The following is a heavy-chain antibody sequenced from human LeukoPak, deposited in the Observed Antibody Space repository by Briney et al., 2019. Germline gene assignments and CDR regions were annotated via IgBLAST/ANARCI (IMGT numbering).Heavy chain of an antibody. CDR3: ARQDFWSGYYFDP. CDR1: GDSISSSSYY. CDR2: IYHSGST. V-gene: IGHV4-39*01. J-gene: IGHJ5*02. Sequence: SETLSLTCTVSGDSISSSSYYWGWIRQPPGKGLEWIGSIYHSGSTYYNPSLKSRVTISVDTSKNQFSLKLSSVTAADTAVYYCARQDFWSGYYFDPWGQGTLVTVSS. D-gene: IGHD3-3*01.